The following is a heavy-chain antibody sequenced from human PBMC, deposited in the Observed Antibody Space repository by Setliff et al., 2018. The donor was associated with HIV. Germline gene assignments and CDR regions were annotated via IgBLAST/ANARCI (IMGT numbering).Heavy chain of an antibody. CDR2: IYYSGAT. D-gene: IGHD1-7*01. CDR3: ARGEGTGTTGVGSFDL. CDR1: GGSISSGAYY. Sequence: SETLSLTCTVSGGSISSGAYYWSWIRQHPGKGLEWIGYIYYSGATYSNPSLKSRVTISVDTSKNQFSLRLSSVTAADTAVYYGARGEGTGTTGVGSFDLWGRGTLVTVS. J-gene: IGHJ2*01. V-gene: IGHV4-31*03.